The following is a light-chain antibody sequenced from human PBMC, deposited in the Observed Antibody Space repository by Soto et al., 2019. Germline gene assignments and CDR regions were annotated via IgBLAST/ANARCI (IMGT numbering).Light chain of an antibody. V-gene: IGKV3-15*01. CDR1: QSVSSA. CDR2: DAS. J-gene: IGKJ1*01. Sequence: ETVMTQSPATLSVSPGERATLSCRASQSVSSALAWYQQKPGLPPRLLIYDASTRATGIPARFSGSGSGTDFTLTISSLQSQDFAVYYCHQYDNWWTFGQGTKVDIK. CDR3: HQYDNWWT.